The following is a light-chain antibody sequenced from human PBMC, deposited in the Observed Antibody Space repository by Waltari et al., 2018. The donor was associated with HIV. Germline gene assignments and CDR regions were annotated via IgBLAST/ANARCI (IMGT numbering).Light chain of an antibody. V-gene: IGLV1-51*01. Sequence: QSVLTQPPSVSAAPGQKVTIPCSGSSSNIGNNSVSWYQQQPGTAPKLLIYDNNKRPSGIPDRFSGSKSGTSATLGITGLQTGDEADYYCGTWDSSLSAGVFGGGTKLTVL. CDR2: DNN. CDR1: SSNIGNNS. J-gene: IGLJ3*02. CDR3: GTWDSSLSAGV.